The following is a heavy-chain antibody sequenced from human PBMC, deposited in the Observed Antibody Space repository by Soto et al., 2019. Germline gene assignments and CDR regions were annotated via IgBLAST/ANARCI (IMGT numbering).Heavy chain of an antibody. D-gene: IGHD3-9*01. V-gene: IGHV1-2*02. J-gene: IGHJ6*02. CDR3: AREKDDILTGYDYYYYGMDV. Sequence: EASVKVSCKASGYTFTGYYMHWVRQAPGQGLEWMGWINPNSGGTNYAQKFQGRVTMTRDTSISTAYMELSRLRSDDTAVYYCAREKDDILTGYDYYYYGMDVWGQGTTVTVSS. CDR1: GYTFTGYY. CDR2: INPNSGGT.